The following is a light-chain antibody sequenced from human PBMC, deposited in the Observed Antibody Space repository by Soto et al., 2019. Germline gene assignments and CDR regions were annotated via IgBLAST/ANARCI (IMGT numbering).Light chain of an antibody. CDR2: DAS. J-gene: IGKJ1*01. V-gene: IGKV1-9*01. Sequence: DIQMTQSASFLSASLGDRGTITCRASQAISNYLNWYQQKPGKSPNLLIYDASTLESGVPSRFSGSGFATEFSLTISSLQPEDFGSYYCQHMRTFGQGTKVDIK. CDR1: QAISNY. CDR3: QHMRT.